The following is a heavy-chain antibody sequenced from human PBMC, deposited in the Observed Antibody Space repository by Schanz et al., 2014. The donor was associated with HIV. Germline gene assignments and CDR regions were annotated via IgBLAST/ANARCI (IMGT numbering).Heavy chain of an antibody. CDR2: ISESGGRS. CDR3: AKDKSRHTYSSISIFDP. V-gene: IGHV3-23*04. CDR1: GFTFGDHP. Sequence: EVQLVESGGGLVKPGRSLRLSCTASGFTFGDHPMSWFRQAPGKGLEWVSSISESGGRSYYADSVNGRFTISRDNSKNTLYLQMNSLRPEDTAVYYCAKDKSRHTYSSISIFDPWGQGTLVTVSS. D-gene: IGHD6-13*01. J-gene: IGHJ5*02.